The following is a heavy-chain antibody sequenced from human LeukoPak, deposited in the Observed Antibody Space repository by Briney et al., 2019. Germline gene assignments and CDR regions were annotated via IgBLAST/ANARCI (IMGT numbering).Heavy chain of an antibody. J-gene: IGHJ4*02. D-gene: IGHD3-16*01. CDR2: ISYDGSNE. CDR3: AKNRNTYAYIPIRYYFDY. Sequence: PGRSLRLSCAASGFTFNSYGMHWVRQAPGKGLEWVAVISYDGSNEYFADPVKGRFTISRDNSKNTLFLQMNSLRAEDTAMYYCAKNRNTYAYIPIRYYFDYWGQGTLVTVSS. CDR1: GFTFNSYG. V-gene: IGHV3-30*18.